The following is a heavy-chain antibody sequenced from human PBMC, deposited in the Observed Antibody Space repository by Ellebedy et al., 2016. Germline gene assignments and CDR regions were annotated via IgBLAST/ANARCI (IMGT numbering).Heavy chain of an antibody. CDR2: ISYDGSHQ. Sequence: GESLKISXGASGFTFSSYAMHWVRQAPGKGLEWVAVISYDGSHQYYADSLRGRVTISRDNSKNMLYLQVNSLRPEDTAMYYCAKRGSGPNSNAWHFDYWGQGTLVTVSS. CDR1: GFTFSSYA. J-gene: IGHJ4*02. CDR3: AKRGSGPNSNAWHFDY. D-gene: IGHD3-10*01. V-gene: IGHV3-30*18.